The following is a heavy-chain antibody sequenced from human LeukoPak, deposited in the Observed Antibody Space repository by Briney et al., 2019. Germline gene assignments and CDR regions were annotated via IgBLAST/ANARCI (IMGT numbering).Heavy chain of an antibody. J-gene: IGHJ4*02. Sequence: GGSLRLSCAASGFNFANHAMSWVRQTAGKGLEWVSAISGGGDITYYADSVKGRFTISRDNSKDTLFLQMHSLRPGDTAVYYCVREGTPATANYWGQGTLVTISS. CDR2: ISGGGDIT. CDR1: GFNFANHA. D-gene: IGHD2-21*02. CDR3: VREGTPATANY. V-gene: IGHV3-23*01.